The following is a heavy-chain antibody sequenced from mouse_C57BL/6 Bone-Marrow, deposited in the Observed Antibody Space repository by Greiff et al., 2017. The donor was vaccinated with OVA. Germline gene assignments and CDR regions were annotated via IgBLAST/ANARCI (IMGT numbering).Heavy chain of an antibody. CDR1: GYTFTSYG. V-gene: IGHV1-81*01. CDR2: IYPRSGNT. J-gene: IGHJ2*01. CDR3: ARENSYYFDY. Sequence: VQLQQSGAELARPGASVKLSCKASGYTFTSYGISWVKQRTGQGLEWTGEIYPRSGNTYYNEKFKGKATLTADKSSSTAYMELRSLTSEDSAVYFCARENSYYFDYWGQGTTLTVSS.